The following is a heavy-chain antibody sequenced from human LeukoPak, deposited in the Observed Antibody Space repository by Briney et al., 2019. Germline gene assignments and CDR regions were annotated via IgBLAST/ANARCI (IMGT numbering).Heavy chain of an antibody. J-gene: IGHJ4*02. Sequence: SETLSLTCAVSDYSISSAYYWGWIRQPPGKGLEWIGSIYHSGSTDYNPSLKSRVTISVDTSKNQFSLKLRSVTAADTAVYYCARDQAYCGGDCYFDFRGQGTLGTVSS. D-gene: IGHD2-21*02. CDR1: DYSISSAYY. CDR2: IYHSGST. V-gene: IGHV4-38-2*02. CDR3: ARDQAYCGGDCYFDF.